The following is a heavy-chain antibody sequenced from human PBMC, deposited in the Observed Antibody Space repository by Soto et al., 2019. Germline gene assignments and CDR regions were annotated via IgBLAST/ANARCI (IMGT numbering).Heavy chain of an antibody. CDR1: GFTFSSYA. D-gene: IGHD2-15*01. V-gene: IGHV3-23*01. Sequence: EVQLLESGGGLVQPGGSLRLSCAASGFTFSSYAMSWVRQAPGKGLEWVSAISGSGGSTYYADSVKGRFTISRDNPKNTLYLQMNSLRAEDTAVYYCAKDLIGYCRGGSCYSEWYFDLWGRGTLVTVSS. CDR3: AKDLIGYCRGGSCYSEWYFDL. J-gene: IGHJ2*01. CDR2: ISGSGGST.